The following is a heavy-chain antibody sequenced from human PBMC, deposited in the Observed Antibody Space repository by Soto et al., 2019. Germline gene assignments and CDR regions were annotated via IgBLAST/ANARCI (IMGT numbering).Heavy chain of an antibody. CDR3: ASRRAIVRQFNRLDP. CDR1: GGSFSGYY. Sequence: SETLSLTCAGYGGSFSGYYWSGSRHPPGKGLEWIGEINHSGSTNYNPSLKSRVTISIDTSNNRFSLKLSSVTAADTAVYYCASRRAIVRQFNRLDPRAQRTTDPVSS. CDR2: INHSGST. J-gene: IGHJ5*02. V-gene: IGHV4-34*01. D-gene: IGHD3-10*01.